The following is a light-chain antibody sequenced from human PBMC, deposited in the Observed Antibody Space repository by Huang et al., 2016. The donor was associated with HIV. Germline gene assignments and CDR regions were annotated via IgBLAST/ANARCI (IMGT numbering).Light chain of an antibody. CDR2: DAS. V-gene: IGKV1-33*01. Sequence: DIQMTQSPSSLSASIGDRVTITCQASQDIGKYLNWYQQKSGQSHTLLIFDASNLQTGVSSRVSGSGAGKDFTFTSNTLQPEDIATYYCQHYDSLPPWTFGQGTRVQI. CDR1: QDIGKY. CDR3: QHYDSLPPWT. J-gene: IGKJ1*01.